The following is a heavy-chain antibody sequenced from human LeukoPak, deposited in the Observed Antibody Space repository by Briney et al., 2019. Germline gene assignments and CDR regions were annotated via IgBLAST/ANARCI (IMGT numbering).Heavy chain of an antibody. J-gene: IGHJ4*02. CDR3: AKSPSAGDYGDPYFDY. Sequence: GGSLRLSCAASGFTFSSYAMSWVRQAPGKGLEWVSLIYSGGSTYYADSVKGRFTISRDNSKNTLYLQMNSLRAEDTAVYYCAKSPSAGDYGDPYFDYWGQGTLVTVSS. CDR2: LIYSGGST. CDR1: GFTFSSYA. D-gene: IGHD4-17*01. V-gene: IGHV3-23*03.